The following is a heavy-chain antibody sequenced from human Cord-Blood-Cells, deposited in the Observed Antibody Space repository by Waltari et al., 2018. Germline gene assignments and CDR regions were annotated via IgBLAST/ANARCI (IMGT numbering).Heavy chain of an antibody. Sequence: EVQLVESGGGLVQPGGSLRLSCAASGFTFSSYDMHWVRQATGKGRGGVSAIGTAGDTYYPGSVKGRFTISRENAKNSLYLQMNSLRAGDTAVYYCARGRPYSSSFDYWGQGTLVTVSS. V-gene: IGHV3-13*01. CDR2: IGTAGDT. CDR3: ARGRPYSSSFDY. D-gene: IGHD6-6*01. J-gene: IGHJ4*02. CDR1: GFTFSSYD.